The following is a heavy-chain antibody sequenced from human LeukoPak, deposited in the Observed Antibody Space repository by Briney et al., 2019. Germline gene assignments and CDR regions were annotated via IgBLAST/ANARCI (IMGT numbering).Heavy chain of an antibody. D-gene: IGHD2-15*01. V-gene: IGHV3-15*01. CDR2: IKSKTDGGTT. J-gene: IGHJ6*04. CDR1: GFTSGNAW. CDR3: TGAYCSGGSCYSGYYYGMDV. Sequence: GGSLRLSCAASGFTSGNAWMSWVRQAPGKGLEWVGRIKSKTDGGTTDYAAPVKGRFTISRDDSKNTLYLQMNSLKTEDTAVYYCTGAYCSGGSCYSGYYYGMDVWGKGTTVTVSS.